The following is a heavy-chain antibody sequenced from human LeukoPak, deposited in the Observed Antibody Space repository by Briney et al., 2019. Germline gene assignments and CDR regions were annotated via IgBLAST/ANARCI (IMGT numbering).Heavy chain of an antibody. D-gene: IGHD1-26*01. V-gene: IGHV4-34*01. CDR1: GGSFSGYY. CDR2: INHSGST. CDR3: AIVVGATLADAFDI. Sequence: SETLCLTCAVYGGSFSGYYWSWIRQPPGKGLEWIGEINHSGSTNYNPSLKSRVTISVDTSKNQFSLKLSSVTAADTAVYYCAIVVGATLADAFDIWGQGTMVTVSS. J-gene: IGHJ3*02.